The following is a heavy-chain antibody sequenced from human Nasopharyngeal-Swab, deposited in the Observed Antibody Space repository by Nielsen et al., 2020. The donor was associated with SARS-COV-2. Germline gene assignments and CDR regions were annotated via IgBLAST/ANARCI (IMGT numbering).Heavy chain of an antibody. Sequence: ASVKVSCKASGYTFTSYGISWVRQAPGQGLEWMGWISAYNGNTNYARKLQGRVTMTKDTSTSTAYMKLRSLRADDTAVYYCARLTVTTFYYYYGMDVWGQGTTVTVSS. D-gene: IGHD4-11*01. CDR2: ISAYNGNT. CDR1: GYTFTSYG. J-gene: IGHJ6*02. CDR3: ARLTVTTFYYYYGMDV. V-gene: IGHV1-18*01.